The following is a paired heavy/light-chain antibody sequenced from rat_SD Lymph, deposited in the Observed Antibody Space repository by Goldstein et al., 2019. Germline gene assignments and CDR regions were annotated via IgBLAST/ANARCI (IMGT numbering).Light chain of an antibody. J-gene: IGKJ1*01. Sequence: EIVLTQSPTTMAASPGEKVTLTCRASSSVSYMHWYQQRSGASPKLWIYETSKLASGVPNRFSGSGSGTSFSLTINSMETEDAATYYCQQGSIYPPTFGGGTKLELK. CDR1: SSVSY. CDR2: ETS. CDR3: QQGSIYPPT. V-gene: IGKV4S5*01.
Heavy chain of an antibody. Sequence: EVQLVESGGGLVQPGRSMKLSCAASGFTFSNYGMAWVRQAITKGLEWVATISYDGSSTYYRDSVKGRFTISRDNAKSTLYLQMNSLRSEDTATYYCTRRGLNYGGSYWYFDFWGPGTMVTVSS. D-gene: IGHD1-11*01. J-gene: IGHJ1*01. CDR1: GFTFSNYG. CDR2: ISYDGSST. CDR3: TRRGLNYGGSYWYFDF. V-gene: IGHV5-29*01.